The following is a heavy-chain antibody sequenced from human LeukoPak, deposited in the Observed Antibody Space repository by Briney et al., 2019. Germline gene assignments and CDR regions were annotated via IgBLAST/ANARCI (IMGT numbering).Heavy chain of an antibody. CDR1: GFTFSSYA. CDR2: ISYDGSNK. J-gene: IGHJ4*02. CDR3: ARERLYCSSTSCYSGGFDY. Sequence: GGYLRLYCAASGFTFSSYAMHWVRQAPGKGLEWVAVISYDGSNKYYADSVKGRFTISRDNSKNTLYLQMNSLRAEDTAVYYCARERLYCSSTSCYSGGFDYWGQGTLVTVSS. D-gene: IGHD2-2*01. V-gene: IGHV3-30*04.